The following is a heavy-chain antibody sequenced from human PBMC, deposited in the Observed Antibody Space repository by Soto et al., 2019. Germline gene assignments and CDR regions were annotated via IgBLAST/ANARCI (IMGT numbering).Heavy chain of an antibody. Sequence: SETLSLTCTVSGGPINSGNYYWSWIRQHPGKGLEWIGYIYYSASTYYNPSLQSRVTISADTTKSHLSLSLRFVTAADTAVYYCVRGRSSYQFVSSGQGTLLTVSS. J-gene: IGHJ4*02. V-gene: IGHV4-31*03. CDR3: VRGRSSYQFVS. D-gene: IGHD6-6*01. CDR2: IYYSAST. CDR1: GGPINSGNYY.